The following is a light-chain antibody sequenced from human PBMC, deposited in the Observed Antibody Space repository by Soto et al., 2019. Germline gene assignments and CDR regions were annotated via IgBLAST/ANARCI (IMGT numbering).Light chain of an antibody. J-gene: IGKJ5*01. V-gene: IGKV3-15*01. CDR3: QQYHNWPIT. CDR2: DAS. CDR1: HSVSSC. Sequence: EIVLKQSPATLSLSPGERAALSCRASHSVSSCLAWHQQKPGQAPRILMYDASTRATGISARFSGSGSGTEFTLTISSLQSEDFAVYYCQQYHNWPITFGQVRLLEVK.